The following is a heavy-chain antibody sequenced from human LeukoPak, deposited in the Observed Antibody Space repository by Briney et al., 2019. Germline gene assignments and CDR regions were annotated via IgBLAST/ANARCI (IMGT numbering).Heavy chain of an antibody. Sequence: GGSLRLSCVASGFTFSTYWMHWFRHVPGKGLVWVSRIKGDGSSTHYADSVKGRFTISRDNAKNTLYLQMNSLRAEDTAVYYCARDCDTGGYYFGWFDPWGQGTLVTVSS. CDR1: GFTFSTYW. D-gene: IGHD3-3*01. J-gene: IGHJ5*02. CDR3: ARDCDTGGYYFGWFDP. CDR2: IKGDGSST. V-gene: IGHV3-74*01.